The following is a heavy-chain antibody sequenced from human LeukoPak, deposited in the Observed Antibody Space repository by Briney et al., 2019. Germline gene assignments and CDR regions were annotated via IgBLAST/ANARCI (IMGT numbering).Heavy chain of an antibody. CDR1: GGTFSSYA. CDR2: IIPIFGTA. D-gene: IGHD2-21*02. Sequence: ASVKVSCKASGGTFSSYAISWVRQAPGQGLEWMGGIIPIFGTANYAQKFQGRVTITADESTSTAYMELGSLRSEDTAVYYCARGGRRSRITNCGGDCYPPEFDYWGQGTLVTVSS. CDR3: ARGGRRSRITNCGGDCYPPEFDY. J-gene: IGHJ4*02. V-gene: IGHV1-69*13.